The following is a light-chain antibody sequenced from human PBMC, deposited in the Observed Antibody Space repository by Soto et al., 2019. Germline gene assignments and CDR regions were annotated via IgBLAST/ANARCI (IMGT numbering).Light chain of an antibody. CDR1: QSISSW. CDR2: DAS. J-gene: IGKJ1*01. CDR3: LQEFSYPPT. V-gene: IGKV1-5*01. Sequence: DIQMTQSPSALSASVGDRVTITCRASQSISSWLAWYQQKPGKAPKLLIYDASSLESGVPSRFSGSGSGTEFTLTISSPQPEDFATYYCLQEFSYPPTFGQGTKVDIK.